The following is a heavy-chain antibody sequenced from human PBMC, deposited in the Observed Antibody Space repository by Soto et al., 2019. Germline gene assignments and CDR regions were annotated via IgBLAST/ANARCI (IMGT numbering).Heavy chain of an antibody. CDR3: ARTYDSSGYLPLDV. Sequence: QVQLQESGPGLVKQSETLSLTCTVSGGSISSYSWSWIRQSPGKGLEWIGYIYSSGSTKYNPSLKSRVTIAVDTSKNQFSLKLSSVIDADTGVYYCARTYDSSGYLPLDVWGQGTTVTVSS. CDR2: IYSSGST. J-gene: IGHJ6*02. D-gene: IGHD3-22*01. V-gene: IGHV4-59*01. CDR1: GGSISSYS.